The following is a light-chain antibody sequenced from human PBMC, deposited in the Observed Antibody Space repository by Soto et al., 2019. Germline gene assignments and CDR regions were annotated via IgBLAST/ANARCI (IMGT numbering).Light chain of an antibody. J-gene: IGLJ3*02. CDR2: VVR. V-gene: IGLV2-14*01. CDR1: SSDVGGYNY. CDR3: SSYTTSSTGV. Sequence: QSALTQPASVSGSPGQSITISCTGTSSDVGGYNYVSWYQQHPGKAPKLIIYVVRNRPSGVSNRFSGSKSANTASLTISGLQAEDEADYYCSSYTTSSTGVFGGGTKVTVL.